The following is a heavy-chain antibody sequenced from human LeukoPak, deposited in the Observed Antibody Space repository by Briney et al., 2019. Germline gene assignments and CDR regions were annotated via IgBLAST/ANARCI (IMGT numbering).Heavy chain of an antibody. D-gene: IGHD5-24*01. J-gene: IGHJ3*02. CDR1: GGSISNGDYY. CDR2: IYYSGST. CDR3: ASLFTPLRFFDM. Sequence: SQTLSLTCTVSGGSISNGDYYWSWIRQPPGKGLEWIGYIYYSGSTYYNPSLKSRVTISVDTSKNKFSLKLSSVTAADTAVYYCASLFTPLRFFDMWGQGTMVTVS. V-gene: IGHV4-30-4*01.